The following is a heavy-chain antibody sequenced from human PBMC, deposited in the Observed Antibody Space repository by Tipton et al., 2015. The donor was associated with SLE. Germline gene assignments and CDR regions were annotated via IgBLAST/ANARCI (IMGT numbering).Heavy chain of an antibody. CDR2: IYPGDSET. Sequence: VQLVQSGAEVKKPGESLKTSCKASGYNFNTYWIGLVRQMPGKGLEWMAIIYPGDSETKYSPSFQGQITISADKSIRTAYLQWNSLKASDTAMYYCARKSGSSLPDAFDIWGQGTMVTVSS. J-gene: IGHJ3*02. CDR1: GYNFNTYW. CDR3: ARKSGSSLPDAFDI. D-gene: IGHD6-13*01. V-gene: IGHV5-51*03.